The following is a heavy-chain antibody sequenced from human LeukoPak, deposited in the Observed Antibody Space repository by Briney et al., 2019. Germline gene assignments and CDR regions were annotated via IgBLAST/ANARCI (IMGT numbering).Heavy chain of an antibody. J-gene: IGHJ4*02. V-gene: IGHV1-2*02. Sequence: GASVKVSCKASGYTFTDYYIHWVRQAPGQGFEWMGWMNPNGGGTRYAQKFQGRVTMTRDTSIRTAYMELSRLRFDDTAVYYCARGNLAAARHSWGQGTLVTVSS. CDR2: MNPNGGGT. CDR3: ARGNLAAARHS. D-gene: IGHD6-25*01. CDR1: GYTFTDYY.